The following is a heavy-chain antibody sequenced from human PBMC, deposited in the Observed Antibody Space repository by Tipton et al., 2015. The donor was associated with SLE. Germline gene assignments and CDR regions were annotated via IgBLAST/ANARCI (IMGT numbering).Heavy chain of an antibody. V-gene: IGHV4-39*07. CDR1: GGSISSSSYY. D-gene: IGHD3-10*01. Sequence: TLSLTCTVSGGSISSSSYYWGWIRQPPGKGLEWIGSIYYSGSTYYNPSLKSRVTISVDTSKNQFSLKLSSVTAADTAVYYCARDFWISYYYGSGRYYYGMDVWGQGTTVTVSS. CDR3: ARDFWISYYYGSGRYYYGMDV. CDR2: IYYSGST. J-gene: IGHJ6*02.